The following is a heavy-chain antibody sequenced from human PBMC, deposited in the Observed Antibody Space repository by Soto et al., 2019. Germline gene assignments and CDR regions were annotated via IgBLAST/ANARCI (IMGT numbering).Heavy chain of an antibody. J-gene: IGHJ6*02. CDR2: ISAYNGNT. CDR1: GYTFTSYG. V-gene: IGHV1-18*01. CDR3: AREGVAAADTIHYYYYYGMDV. Sequence: QVQLVQSGAEVKKPGASVKVSCKASGYTFTSYGISWVRQAPGQGLEWMGWISAYNGNTNYAQKLQGRVTMTTDTSTSTAYMEVRRLRSDDTLVYYCAREGVAAADTIHYYYYYGMDVWGQGTTVTLSS. D-gene: IGHD6-13*01.